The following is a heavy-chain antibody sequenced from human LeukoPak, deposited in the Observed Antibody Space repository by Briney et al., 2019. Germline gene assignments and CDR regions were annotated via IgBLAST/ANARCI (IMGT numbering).Heavy chain of an antibody. J-gene: IGHJ4*02. D-gene: IGHD3-22*01. CDR1: GFTFSNYW. Sequence: GGSLRLSCAASGFTFSNYWMHWVRQPPGKGLVWVSHISTDGSATSYADSVKGRFTISRDNAKNTLYLQLNSLRAEDTAVYYCARVAYDYDTSGRFDYWGQGTLATVSS. CDR2: ISTDGSAT. CDR3: ARVAYDYDTSGRFDY. V-gene: IGHV3-74*01.